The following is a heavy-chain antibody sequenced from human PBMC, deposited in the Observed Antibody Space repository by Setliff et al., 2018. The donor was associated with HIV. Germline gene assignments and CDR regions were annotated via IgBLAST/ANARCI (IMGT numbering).Heavy chain of an antibody. CDR3: ARGAEYPNWYFYL. Sequence: SETLSLTCTVSGGSINSGTYYWSWIRQPAGTGLEWLGRVYNSGSANYNPSLTSRVTMSVDTSKNQFSLNLNSLTAADTSIYYCARGAEYPNWYFYLWGRGTLGTVPQ. D-gene: IGHD6-19*01. J-gene: IGHJ2*01. CDR1: GGSINSGTYY. CDR2: VYNSGSA. V-gene: IGHV4-61*02.